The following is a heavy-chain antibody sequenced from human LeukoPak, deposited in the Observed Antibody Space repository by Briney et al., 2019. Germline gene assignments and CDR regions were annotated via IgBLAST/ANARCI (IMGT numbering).Heavy chain of an antibody. V-gene: IGHV3-7*03. D-gene: IGHD1-26*01. CDR3: ARFTRRYSGDY. J-gene: IGHJ4*02. CDR2: IKDDGSEE. CDR1: GFNFNNYW. Sequence: GGSQRLSCAASGFNFNNYWMSWLRQAPGKGLEWVANIKDDGSEEYYVDSVKGRFTIVRDNAYISLYLQMDSLRVEDTAIYFCARFTRRYSGDYWGQGTLVSVSS.